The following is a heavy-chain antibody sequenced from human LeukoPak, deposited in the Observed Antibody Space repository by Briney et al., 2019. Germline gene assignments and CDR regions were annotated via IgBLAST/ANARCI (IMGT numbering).Heavy chain of an antibody. J-gene: IGHJ4*02. V-gene: IGHV4-39*02. CDR1: GGSISSSSYY. CDR2: IYYSGST. Sequence: PSETLSLTCTVSGGSISSSSYYWGWIRQPPGKGLEWIGSIYYSGSTYYNPSLKSRVTISVDTSKNQFSLKLSSVTAADTAVYYCARDALSVAGSSDYWGQGTLVTVSS. D-gene: IGHD6-19*01. CDR3: ARDALSVAGSSDY.